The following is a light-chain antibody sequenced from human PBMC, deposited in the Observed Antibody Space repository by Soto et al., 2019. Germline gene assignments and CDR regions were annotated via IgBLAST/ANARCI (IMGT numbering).Light chain of an antibody. CDR2: AAS. CDR1: QTINIY. J-gene: IGKJ2*01. Sequence: IQLTQSPSSLSASVGDTVTVTCRASQTINIYLNWYQQKPGKAPELLIYAASSLQSGVPSRFSGGGSRKDFTLTIYSLQPEDFATYYCQQSYRSPYTFGQGTTLEMK. CDR3: QQSYRSPYT. V-gene: IGKV1-39*01.